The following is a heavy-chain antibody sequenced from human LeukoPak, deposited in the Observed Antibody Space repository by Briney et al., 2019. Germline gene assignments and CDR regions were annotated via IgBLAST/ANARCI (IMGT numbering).Heavy chain of an antibody. CDR1: GFTVSSNY. Sequence: GGSLRLSCAASGFTVSSNYMSWVRQAPGKGLEWVSVIYSGGSTYYADSVKGRFTISRDNSKNTLYLQMNSLRAEDTAVYYCATATNDIVVVPAAWGQGTLVTVSS. D-gene: IGHD2-2*01. CDR3: ATATNDIVVVPAA. J-gene: IGHJ5*02. CDR2: IYSGGST. V-gene: IGHV3-66*01.